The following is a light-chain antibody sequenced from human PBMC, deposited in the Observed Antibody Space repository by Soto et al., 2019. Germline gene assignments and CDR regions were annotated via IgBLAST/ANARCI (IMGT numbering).Light chain of an antibody. CDR2: EVS. V-gene: IGLV2-18*02. J-gene: IGLJ1*01. Sequence: QSVRTQPPSVSGSPGQSVTISCTGTSSDVGSYNGVSWYQQPPGTAPKFMIYEVSNRPSGVPDRFSGSKSGDTASLTISGLQAEDEAHYYCSSYTTSSTYVFGTGTKVTVL. CDR3: SSYTTSSTYV. CDR1: SSDVGSYNG.